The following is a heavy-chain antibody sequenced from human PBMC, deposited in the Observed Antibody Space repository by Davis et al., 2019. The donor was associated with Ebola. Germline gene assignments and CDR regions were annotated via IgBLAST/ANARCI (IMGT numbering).Heavy chain of an antibody. CDR1: GFTFSNYN. CDR3: ARDYRGYCTNGVCRYYYYMDV. Sequence: GESLKISCAASGFTFSNYNMNWVRQAPGKGLEWVSSISSSSSYIYYADSVKGRFTISRDNAKNSLYLQMNSLRAEDTAVYYCARDYRGYCTNGVCRYYYYMDVWGKGTTVTVSS. J-gene: IGHJ6*03. D-gene: IGHD2-8*01. V-gene: IGHV3-21*01. CDR2: ISSSSSYI.